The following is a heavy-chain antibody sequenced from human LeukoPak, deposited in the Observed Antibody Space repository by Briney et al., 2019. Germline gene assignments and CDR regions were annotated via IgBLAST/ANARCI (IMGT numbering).Heavy chain of an antibody. J-gene: IGHJ4*02. D-gene: IGHD5-18*01. Sequence: GGSLRLSCAASGFTFNTLAMSWVRQAPGKGLEWVSAINARGFITYYAESVKGRFTISRDKSKNTLFLQMNSLSVEDTAIYYCVNHITAMVRGCLDHWGQGILVTVSS. CDR2: INARGFIT. CDR3: VNHITAMVRGCLDH. CDR1: GFTFNTLA. V-gene: IGHV3-23*01.